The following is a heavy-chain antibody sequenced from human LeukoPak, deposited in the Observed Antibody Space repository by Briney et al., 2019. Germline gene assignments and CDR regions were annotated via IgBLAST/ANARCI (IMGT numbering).Heavy chain of an antibody. Sequence: SETLSLTCTVSGGSISSYYWSWIRQPPGKGLEWIGYIYYSGSTNYNPSLKSRVTISVDTSKNQFSLKLSSVTAADTAVYYCARCPYYLYYCMDVWGKGTTVTVSS. CDR2: IYYSGST. J-gene: IGHJ6*03. V-gene: IGHV4-59*01. CDR3: ARCPYYLYYCMDV. CDR1: GGSISSYY. D-gene: IGHD2-21*01.